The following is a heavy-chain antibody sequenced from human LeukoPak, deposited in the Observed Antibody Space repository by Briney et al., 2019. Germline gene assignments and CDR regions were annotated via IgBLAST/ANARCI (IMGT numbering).Heavy chain of an antibody. CDR3: AQARKRYCSGATCYYFEY. CDR1: GFTFDEYA. J-gene: IGHJ4*02. V-gene: IGHV3-9*01. Sequence: GRPLRLSCAASGFTFDEYAMHWVRQAPGKGLEWVSGISWNSASLGYADSVKGRFTISRDNANNSLYLQMNTLRSEDTALYYCAQARKRYCSGATCYYFEYWGQGTLITVSS. D-gene: IGHD2-15*01. CDR2: ISWNSASL.